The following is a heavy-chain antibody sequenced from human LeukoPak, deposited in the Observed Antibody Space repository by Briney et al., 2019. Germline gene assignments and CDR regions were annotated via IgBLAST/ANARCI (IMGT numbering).Heavy chain of an antibody. Sequence: ASVKVSCKASGYTFTSYYMHWVRQAPGQGLVWMGIINPSGGSTSYAQKFQGRVTMTRDTSTSTVYMELSSLRSEDTAVYYCARDARTSYDSSGYYFDYWGQGTLVTVSS. V-gene: IGHV1-46*01. J-gene: IGHJ4*02. CDR1: GYTFTSYY. CDR2: INPSGGST. CDR3: ARDARTSYDSSGYYFDY. D-gene: IGHD3-22*01.